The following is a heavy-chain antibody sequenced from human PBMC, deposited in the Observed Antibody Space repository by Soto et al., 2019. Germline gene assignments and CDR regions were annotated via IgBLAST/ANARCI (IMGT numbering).Heavy chain of an antibody. CDR3: ASLGYSYGSAYYYYMDV. J-gene: IGHJ6*03. CDR1: GFKFSDYY. Sequence: AESLRRSFEQSGFKFSDYYRNWIRHGSGKGLEWVSYISSSGSTIYYADSVKGRFTISRDNAKNSLYLQMNSLRAEDTAVYYCASLGYSYGSAYYYYMDVWGKGT. V-gene: IGHV3-11*01. D-gene: IGHD5-18*01. CDR2: ISSSGSTI.